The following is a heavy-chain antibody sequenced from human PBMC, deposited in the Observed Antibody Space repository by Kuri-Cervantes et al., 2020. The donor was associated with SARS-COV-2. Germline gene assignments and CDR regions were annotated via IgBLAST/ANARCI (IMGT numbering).Heavy chain of an antibody. J-gene: IGHJ4*02. CDR3: ARAGGISSGYYYRLDY. CDR2: INPNSGGT. D-gene: IGHD3-22*01. Sequence: GGSLRLSCAASGFTFSSYGMHWVRQAPGQGLEWMGRINPNSGGTNYAQKFQGRVTMTRDTSISTAYMELSRLRSDDTAVYYRARAGGISSGYYYRLDYWGQGTLVTVSS. CDR1: GFTFSSYG. V-gene: IGHV1-2*06.